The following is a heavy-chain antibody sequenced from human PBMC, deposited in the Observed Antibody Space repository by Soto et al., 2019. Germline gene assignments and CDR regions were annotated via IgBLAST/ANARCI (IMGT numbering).Heavy chain of an antibody. J-gene: IGHJ5*02. D-gene: IGHD2-2*01. V-gene: IGHV3-72*01. CDR2: IRNKANSYIT. CDR3: AKSAGYHPLRFDP. CDR1: GFTFSDHY. Sequence: EVQLVESGGGLVQPGGSLRLSCAASGFTFSDHYMDWVRQAPGKGLEWVGRIRNKANSYITEYAASVKGRFTISRDDSKNSLYLQMNSLKTEDTAVYYCAKSAGYHPLRFDPWGQGALVTVSS.